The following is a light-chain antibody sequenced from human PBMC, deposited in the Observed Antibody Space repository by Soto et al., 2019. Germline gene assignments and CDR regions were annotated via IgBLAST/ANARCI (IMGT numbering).Light chain of an antibody. V-gene: IGKV2-28*01. J-gene: IGKJ5*01. Sequence: EIVMTQSQLSLPVTPGEPASISCRASQSLLHSNGYNYLDWYLQKPGQSPQLLIYLGSNRASGVPDRFSGSGSGTDFTLKISRVEAEDVGVYYCMQALQTPLITFGQGTRLEIK. CDR1: QSLLHSNGYNY. CDR3: MQALQTPLIT. CDR2: LGS.